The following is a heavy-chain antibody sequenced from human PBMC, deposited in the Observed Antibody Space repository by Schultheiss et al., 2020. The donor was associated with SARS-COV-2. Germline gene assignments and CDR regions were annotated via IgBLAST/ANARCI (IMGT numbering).Heavy chain of an antibody. CDR1: GDSVSGNRAA. V-gene: IGHV6-1*01. Sequence: SQTLSLTCAISGDSVSGNRAAWNWIRQSPSRGLEWLGRTYYRSKWYNDYAVSVKSRITISPDTSKNHFSLQLNSVTPDDTAVYYCARAVRGKVCVDIWGQGTMVTVSS. CDR2: TYYRSKWYN. D-gene: IGHD2-21*01. CDR3: ARAVRGKVCVDI. J-gene: IGHJ3*02.